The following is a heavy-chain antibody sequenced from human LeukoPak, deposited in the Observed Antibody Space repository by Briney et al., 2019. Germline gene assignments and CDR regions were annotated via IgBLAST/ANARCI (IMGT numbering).Heavy chain of an antibody. V-gene: IGHV1-8*03. CDR1: GYTFTSYG. CDR3: ARQLRYYYYMDV. J-gene: IGHJ6*03. CDR2: INPSGGST. D-gene: IGHD3-10*01. Sequence: ASVKVSCKASGYTFTSYGISWVRQAPGQGLEWMGIINPSGGSTSYAQKFQGRVTITRNTSISTAYMELSSLRSEDTAVYYCARQLRYYYYMDVWGKGTTVTVSS.